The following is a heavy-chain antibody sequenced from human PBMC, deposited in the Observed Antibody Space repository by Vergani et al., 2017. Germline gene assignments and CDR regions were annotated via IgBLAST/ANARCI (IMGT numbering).Heavy chain of an antibody. CDR3: TRDRLDDSYAYFDY. CDR2: ISGSGGST. D-gene: IGHD3-16*01. J-gene: IGHJ4*02. Sequence: EVQLLESGGGLVQPGGSLRLSCAASGFTFSSYAMSWVRQAPGKGLEWVSAISGSGGSTYYADSVKGRFTISRDNSKNTLYLQMNSLKAEDTAVYYCTRDRLDDSYAYFDYWGQGTLVTVSS. CDR1: GFTFSSYA. V-gene: IGHV3-23*01.